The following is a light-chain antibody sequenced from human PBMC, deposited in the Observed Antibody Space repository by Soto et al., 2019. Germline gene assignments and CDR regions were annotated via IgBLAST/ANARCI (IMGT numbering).Light chain of an antibody. V-gene: IGLV1-44*01. CDR3: ASWDDSLNGPV. CDR1: SSNIVSYS. Sequence: QSVLTQPPSASGTPGQRVTMSCSGSSSNIVSYSVSWYLHLPGTAPKLLIYSDNQRPSGIPDRFSGSKSGTSASLAISGLQPEDEADYYCASWDDSLNGPVFGGGTKLTVL. J-gene: IGLJ3*02. CDR2: SDN.